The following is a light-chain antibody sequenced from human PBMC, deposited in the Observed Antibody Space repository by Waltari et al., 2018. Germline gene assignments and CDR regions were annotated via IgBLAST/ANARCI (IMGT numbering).Light chain of an antibody. CDR3: HQYSSTPWT. J-gene: IGKJ1*01. CDR2: WSS. CDR1: QTVLHSSDTKNY. V-gene: IGKV4-1*01. Sequence: DIVMTQSPDSVAVSLGERATINCKSSQTVLHSSDTKNYVAWYQQKPGQPPKLLIYWSSTRESGVPDRFSGSGSGTDFTLTISSLQAEDVAVYYCHQYSSTPWTFGQGTKVEVK.